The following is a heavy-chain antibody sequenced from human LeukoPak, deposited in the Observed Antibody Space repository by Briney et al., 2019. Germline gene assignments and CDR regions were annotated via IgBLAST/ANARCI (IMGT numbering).Heavy chain of an antibody. D-gene: IGHD6-6*01. CDR3: ARAGGRYSSSLLDY. V-gene: IGHV3-21*01. J-gene: IGHJ4*02. CDR2: ISSSSSYI. CDR1: GFTFSSYS. Sequence: PGGSLRLSCAGSGFTFSSYSMNWVRQAPGKGLEWVSSISSSSSYIYYADSVKGRFTNSRDNAKNSLYLQMNSLRAEDSAVYYCARAGGRYSSSLLDYWGQGTLVTVSS.